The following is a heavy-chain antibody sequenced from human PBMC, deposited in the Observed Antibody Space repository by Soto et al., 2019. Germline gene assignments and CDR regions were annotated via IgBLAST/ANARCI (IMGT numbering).Heavy chain of an antibody. CDR1: AFTFNTYW. J-gene: IGHJ6*02. Sequence: GGSLRLSCAASAFTFNTYWMTWVRQAPGKGLEWVASVKEDGGEKYYVDSVKGRFTISRDNAKNSLYLQMNSLRAEDTAVYYCARDRYYDFWNGYVPYGLDVWGQGTTVTVSS. CDR2: VKEDGGEK. V-gene: IGHV3-7*01. D-gene: IGHD3-3*01. CDR3: ARDRYYDFWNGYVPYGLDV.